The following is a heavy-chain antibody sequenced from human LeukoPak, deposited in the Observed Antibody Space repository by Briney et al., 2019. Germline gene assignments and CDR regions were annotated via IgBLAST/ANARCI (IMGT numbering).Heavy chain of an antibody. V-gene: IGHV3-30*18. J-gene: IGHJ4*02. CDR1: GFTFSSYG. D-gene: IGHD3-22*01. CDR2: ISYDGSNK. CDR3: AKLLYYYDSSQPY. Sequence: GGSLRLSCAASGFTFSSYGMHWVRQAPGKGLEWVAVISYDGSNKYYADSVKGRFTISRDNSKNTLYLQMNSLRAEDTAVYYCAKLLYYYDSSQPYWGQGTLVTVSS.